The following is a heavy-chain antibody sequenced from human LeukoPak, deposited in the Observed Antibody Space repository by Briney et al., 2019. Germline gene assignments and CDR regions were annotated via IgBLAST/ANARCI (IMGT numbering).Heavy chain of an antibody. CDR3: ARLDTAMVHDY. CDR1: GGSISSSSYY. Sequence: PSETLSLTCTVSGGSISSSSYYWGWIRQPPGKGREWIGSIYYSGSTYYNPSLKSRVTISVDTSKNQFSLKLSSVTAADTAVYYCARLDTAMVHDYWGQGTLVTVSS. J-gene: IGHJ4*02. V-gene: IGHV4-39*01. D-gene: IGHD5-18*01. CDR2: IYYSGST.